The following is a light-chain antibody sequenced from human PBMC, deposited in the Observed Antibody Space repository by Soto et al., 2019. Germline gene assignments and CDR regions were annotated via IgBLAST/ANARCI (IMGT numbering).Light chain of an antibody. V-gene: IGKV3-15*01. CDR1: QSVSSN. Sequence: IVMTQSPATLSVSPGERATLSCRASQSVSSNLAWYQQKPGQAPRLLIYGASTRATGIPARFSGSGSGTEFTLTISSLQSEDFAVYYCQQYNNWPQSTFGGGTKVDIK. CDR2: GAS. J-gene: IGKJ4*01. CDR3: QQYNNWPQST.